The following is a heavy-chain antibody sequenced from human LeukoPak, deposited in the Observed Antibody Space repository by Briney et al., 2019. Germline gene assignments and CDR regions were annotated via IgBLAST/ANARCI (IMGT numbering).Heavy chain of an antibody. V-gene: IGHV1-69*13. CDR1: GGTFSSYA. J-gene: IGHJ5*02. Sequence: ASVKVSCKASGGTFSSYAISWVRQAPGQGLEWMGGSIPIFGTANYAQKFQGRVTITADESTSTAYMELSSLRSEDTAVYYCARDQGYCSSTSCLGGWFDPWGQGTLVTVSS. CDR2: SIPIFGTA. D-gene: IGHD2-2*01. CDR3: ARDQGYCSSTSCLGGWFDP.